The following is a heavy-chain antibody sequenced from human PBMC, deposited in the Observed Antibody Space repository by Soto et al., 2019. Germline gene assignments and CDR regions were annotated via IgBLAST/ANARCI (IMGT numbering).Heavy chain of an antibody. Sequence: QVQLVQSGAEVKKPGSSVKVSCKASGGTFSSYAISWVRQAPGQGLEWMGGIIPIFGTATYAQKFQGRVTLTADKSTSTAYMELSSLRSEDTALYYCAVRYCSSTSCYLPYYFDYWGQGTLVTVSS. CDR3: AVRYCSSTSCYLPYYFDY. V-gene: IGHV1-69*06. CDR1: GGTFSSYA. CDR2: IIPIFGTA. J-gene: IGHJ4*02. D-gene: IGHD2-2*01.